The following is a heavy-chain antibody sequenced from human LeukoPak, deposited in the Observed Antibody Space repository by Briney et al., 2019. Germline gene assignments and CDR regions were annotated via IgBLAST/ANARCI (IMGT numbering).Heavy chain of an antibody. CDR1: GGSIISHY. CDR2: TYSTGST. CDR3: ARVPISTTARGYFDY. J-gene: IGHJ4*02. Sequence: PSETLSLTCTVSGGSIISHYWSWIRQPPGKGLQWIGFTYSTGSTNYNPSLKSRVTMSVDTSKNQFSLKLNSVTAADTALYYCARVPISTTARGYFDYWGQGTLVTVSS. V-gene: IGHV4-59*11. D-gene: IGHD4-17*01.